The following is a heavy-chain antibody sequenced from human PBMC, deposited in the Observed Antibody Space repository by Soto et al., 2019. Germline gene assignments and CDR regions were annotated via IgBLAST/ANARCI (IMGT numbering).Heavy chain of an antibody. CDR1: VYTFTSYG. D-gene: IGHD6-13*01. J-gene: IGHJ5*02. CDR3: ARADGIGAAAVFDP. Sequence: QVQLVQSGAEVKKPGASVKVSCKASVYTFTSYGIRWVRQAPGQGLEWMGWISAYNGNTNYAQKLQGRVTMTTDTSTSPAYMELRRLRSDDTAVYYCARADGIGAAAVFDPWGQGTLVTVSS. CDR2: ISAYNGNT. V-gene: IGHV1-18*04.